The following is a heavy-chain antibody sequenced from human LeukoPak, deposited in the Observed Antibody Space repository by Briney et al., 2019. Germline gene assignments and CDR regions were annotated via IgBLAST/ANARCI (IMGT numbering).Heavy chain of an antibody. CDR2: INGDGSST. J-gene: IGHJ3*02. CDR3: ARGGLNALEAFDI. D-gene: IGHD1-1*01. CDR1: GVSFSSYW. V-gene: IGHV3-74*01. Sequence: GGSLRLSCAASGVSFSSYWMHWVRQAPGKGLVWVSRINGDGSSTRYADSVKGRFTISRDNAKNTLYLQINSLRAEDPCVYYCARGGLNALEAFDIWGQGTLVTVCS.